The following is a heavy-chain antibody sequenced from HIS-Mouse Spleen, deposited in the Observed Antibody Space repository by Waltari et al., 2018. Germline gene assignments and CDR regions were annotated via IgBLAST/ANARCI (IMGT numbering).Heavy chain of an antibody. D-gene: IGHD2-21*02. CDR3: ARKRTASGWFDP. V-gene: IGHV4-39*01. Sequence: QLQLQESGPGLVKPSETLSLTCTVSGGSISSSSYYWGWIRQPPGKGLEWIGSICYSGSTYYNPSLKSRVTISVDTSKNQFSLKLSSVTAADTAVYYCARKRTASGWFDPWGQGTLVTVSS. CDR1: GGSISSSSYY. J-gene: IGHJ5*02. CDR2: ICYSGST.